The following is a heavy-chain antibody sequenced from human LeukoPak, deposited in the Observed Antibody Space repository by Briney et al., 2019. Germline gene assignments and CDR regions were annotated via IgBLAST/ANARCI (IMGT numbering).Heavy chain of an antibody. J-gene: IGHJ4*02. CDR1: GFTFSSYS. Sequence: GGSLRLSCAASGFTFSSYSMNWVRQAPGKGLEWVSAISGSGGSTYYADSVKGRFTISRDNSKNTLYLQMNRLRAEDTAVYYCAKDRNFYDYWGQGTLVTVSS. CDR2: ISGSGGST. V-gene: IGHV3-23*01. D-gene: IGHD1-14*01. CDR3: AKDRNFYDY.